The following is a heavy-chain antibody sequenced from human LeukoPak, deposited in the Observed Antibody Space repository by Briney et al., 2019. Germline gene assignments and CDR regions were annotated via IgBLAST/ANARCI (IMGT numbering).Heavy chain of an antibody. Sequence: ASVKVSCKASGYTFTGYGISWVRQAPGQGLEWMGIINPSGGSTSYAQKFQGRVTMTRDTSTSTVYMELSSLRSEDTAVYYCARAKLAGNIAVFHYWGQGTLVTVSS. D-gene: IGHD6-19*01. J-gene: IGHJ4*02. CDR3: ARAKLAGNIAVFHY. V-gene: IGHV1-46*01. CDR2: INPSGGST. CDR1: GYTFTGYG.